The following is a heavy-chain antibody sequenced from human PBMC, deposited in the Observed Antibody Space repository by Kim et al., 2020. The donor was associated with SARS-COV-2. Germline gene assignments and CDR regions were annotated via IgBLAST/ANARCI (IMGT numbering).Heavy chain of an antibody. V-gene: IGHV4-39*01. CDR1: GASISSVSYY. Sequence: SETLSLTCSVSGASISSVSYYWGWIRQPPGKGPEWIGSIYYSGTTFYNPSLKSRVTISVDTSGQQFSLRLSSVTAADTALYYCARHQGSSTWYVAPCFDLWGQRALVTVSS. D-gene: IGHD6-13*01. J-gene: IGHJ4*02. CDR2: IYYSGTT. CDR3: ARHQGSSTWYVAPCFDL.